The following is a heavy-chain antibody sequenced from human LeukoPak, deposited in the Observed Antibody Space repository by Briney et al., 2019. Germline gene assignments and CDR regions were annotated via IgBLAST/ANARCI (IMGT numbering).Heavy chain of an antibody. D-gene: IGHD6-13*01. CDR2: INQDGSEK. V-gene: IGHV3-7*03. J-gene: IGHJ6*03. CDR3: AKDPRIAADMDV. Sequence: GGSLRLSCAASGFTFSNYWMSWVRQAPGKGLEWVANINQDGSEKYYVDSVKGRFTISRDNSKNTLYLQMNSLRAEDTAVYYCAKDPRIAADMDVWGKGTTVTVSS. CDR1: GFTFSNYW.